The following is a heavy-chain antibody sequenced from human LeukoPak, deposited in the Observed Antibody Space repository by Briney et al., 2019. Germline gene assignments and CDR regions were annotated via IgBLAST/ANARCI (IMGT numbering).Heavy chain of an antibody. J-gene: IGHJ4*02. CDR2: IYHSGST. CDR1: GGSISSYY. CDR3: ATGKDFVVVVAATLQY. V-gene: IGHV4-59*04. D-gene: IGHD2-15*01. Sequence: SETLSLTCTVSGGSISSYYWSWIRQPPGKGLEWIGNIYHSGSTYYKPSLKSRVTISVDTSKNQFSLKLSSVTAADTAVYYCATGKDFVVVVAATLQYWGQGTLVTVSS.